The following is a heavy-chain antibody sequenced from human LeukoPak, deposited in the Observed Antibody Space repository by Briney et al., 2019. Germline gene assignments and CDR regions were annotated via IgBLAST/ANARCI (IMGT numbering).Heavy chain of an antibody. V-gene: IGHV1-18*03. CDR2: ISAYNGNT. Sequence: ASVKVSCKASGYTFTSYGISWVRQAPGQGLEWMGWISAYNGNTNYAQKLQGRVTMTTDTSTSTAYMELRSLRSDDMAVYYCPREIYSRSYYFWGQGTLVTVSS. CDR3: PREIYSRSYYF. D-gene: IGHD1-26*01. CDR1: GYTFTSYG. J-gene: IGHJ4*02.